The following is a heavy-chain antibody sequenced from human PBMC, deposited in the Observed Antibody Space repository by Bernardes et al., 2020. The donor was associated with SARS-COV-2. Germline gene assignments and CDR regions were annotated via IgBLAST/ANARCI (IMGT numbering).Heavy chain of an antibody. CDR3: ARGANYAMGV. CDR1: GDSVSSNSAV. J-gene: IGHJ6*02. CDR2: TSYRPKWNY. Sequence: QTLSLTFAISGDSVSSNSAVWPWIRQSPSRGLEWLGRTSYRPKWNYDYAVSVKSRITISPDTSKNQFSLELTSVTPEDTAVYYCARGANYAMGVWGQGTTVTVSS. V-gene: IGHV6-1*01.